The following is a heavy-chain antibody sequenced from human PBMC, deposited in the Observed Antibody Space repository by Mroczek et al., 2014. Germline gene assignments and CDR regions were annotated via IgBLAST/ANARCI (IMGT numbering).Heavy chain of an antibody. D-gene: IGHD6-19*01. V-gene: IGHV4-34*01. CDR1: GGSFSGYY. CDR3: ARWLDRMHYFDY. Sequence: QVQLQESGAGLLKPSETLSLTCAVYGGSFSGYYWSWIRQPPGKGLEWIGEINHSGSTNYNPSLKSRVTISVDTSKNQFPLKLSSVTAADTAVYYCARWLDRMHYFDYWGQGTLVTVSS. CDR2: INHSGST. J-gene: IGHJ4*02.